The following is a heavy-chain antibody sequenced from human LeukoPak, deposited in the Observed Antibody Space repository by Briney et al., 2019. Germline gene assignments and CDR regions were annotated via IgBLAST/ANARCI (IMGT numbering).Heavy chain of an antibody. CDR2: ISSSGSTI. CDR3: ARGDSGSYYFDY. J-gene: IGHJ4*02. CDR1: GFTFSSYE. V-gene: IGHV3-48*03. Sequence: GGSLRLSCAAYGFTFSSYEMNWARQAPGKGLKWVSYISSSGSTIYYADSVKGRFTISRDNAKNSLYLQMNSLRAEDTAVYYCARGDSGSYYFDYWGQGTLVTVSS. D-gene: IGHD1-26*01.